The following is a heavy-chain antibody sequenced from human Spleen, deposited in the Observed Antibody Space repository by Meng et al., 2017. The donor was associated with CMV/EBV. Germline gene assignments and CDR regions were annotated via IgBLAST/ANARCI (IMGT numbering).Heavy chain of an antibody. Sequence: GESLKISCAASGFTFSDYYMSWIRQAPGKGLEWVSYISSSGSTIYYADSVKDRFTISRDNAKNSLYLQMNSLRAEDTAVYYCARRADSSGYTYWGQGTLVTVSS. CDR3: ARRADSSGYTY. CDR1: GFTFSDYY. V-gene: IGHV3-11*04. D-gene: IGHD3-22*01. J-gene: IGHJ4*02. CDR2: ISSSGSTI.